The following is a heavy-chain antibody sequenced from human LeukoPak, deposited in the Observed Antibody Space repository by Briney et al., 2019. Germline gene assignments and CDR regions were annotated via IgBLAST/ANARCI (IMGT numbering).Heavy chain of an antibody. V-gene: IGHV4-34*01. Sequence: SETLSLTRAVYGGSFSGYYWSWIRQPPGKGLEWIGEINHSGSTNYNPSLKSRVTISVDTSKNQFSLKLSSVTAADTAVYYCARGQVVFGGSYYFDYWGQGTLVTVSS. CDR3: ARGQVVFGGSYYFDY. D-gene: IGHD1-26*01. J-gene: IGHJ4*02. CDR1: GGSFSGYY. CDR2: INHSGST.